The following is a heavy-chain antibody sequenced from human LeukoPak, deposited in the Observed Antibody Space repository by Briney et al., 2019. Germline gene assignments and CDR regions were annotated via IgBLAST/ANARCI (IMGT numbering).Heavy chain of an antibody. J-gene: IGHJ4*02. V-gene: IGHV4-34*01. CDR3: ARGSNSVALPYFDY. CDR2: INHSGGT. D-gene: IGHD2-15*01. Sequence: PSETLSLTCAAYGGSFSGYYWSWIRQPPGKGLEWIGEINHSGGTNYNPSLKSRVTISVDTSKNQFSLKLSSVTAADTAVYYCARGSNSVALPYFDYWGQGTLVTVSS. CDR1: GGSFSGYY.